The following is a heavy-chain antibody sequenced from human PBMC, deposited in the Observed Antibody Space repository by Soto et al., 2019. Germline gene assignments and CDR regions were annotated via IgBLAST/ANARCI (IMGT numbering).Heavy chain of an antibody. J-gene: IGHJ4*02. CDR2: ITPYNGNT. CDR1: GYRFSDYG. V-gene: IGHV1-18*01. Sequence: QVHLVQSGGEVKKPGASVRVSCKTSGYRFSDYGISWVRQAPGQGLEWMGWITPYNGNTKFAQKFQGRVTVTTDTSTSTAFMELRSLRPDDTAIYYCARALGLRLVEFALTFWGQGTLVTVSS. D-gene: IGHD1-26*01. CDR3: ARALGLRLVEFALTF.